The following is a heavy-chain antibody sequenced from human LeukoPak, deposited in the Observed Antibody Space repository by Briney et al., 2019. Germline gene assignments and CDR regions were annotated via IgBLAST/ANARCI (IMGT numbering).Heavy chain of an antibody. V-gene: IGHV1-69*05. D-gene: IGHD3-9*01. CDR2: IIPIFGTA. CDR1: GGTFISYA. Sequence: SVTVSFKASGGTFISYAISWVRQAPGQGLEWMGGIIPIFGTANYAQKFQGRVTITTDESTSTAYMELSSLRSEDTAVYYCARGSDILSGLDVWGKGTTVTVSS. CDR3: ARGSDILSGLDV. J-gene: IGHJ6*04.